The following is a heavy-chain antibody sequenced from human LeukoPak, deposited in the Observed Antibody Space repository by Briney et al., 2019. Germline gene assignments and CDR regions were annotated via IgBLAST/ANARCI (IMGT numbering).Heavy chain of an antibody. CDR3: ATDRSAMGPGAVAAFDY. Sequence: ASVKVSCKVSGYTLTELSMHWVRQAPGKGLEWMGGFDPEDGETIYAQKFQGRVTMTEDTSTDTAYMELSSLRSEDTAVYYCATDRSAMGPGAVAAFDYWGQGTLVTVSS. CDR1: GYTLTELS. J-gene: IGHJ4*02. D-gene: IGHD6-19*01. CDR2: FDPEDGET. V-gene: IGHV1-24*01.